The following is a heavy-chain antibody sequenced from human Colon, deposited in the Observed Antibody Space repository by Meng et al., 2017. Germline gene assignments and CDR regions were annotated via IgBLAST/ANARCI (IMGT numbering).Heavy chain of an antibody. J-gene: IGHJ4*02. CDR1: GFKFDDYA. CDR2: LDWNGKSI. D-gene: IGHD6-25*01. Sequence: SLKISCAASGFKFDDYALHWARQAPGKGLEWVSGLDWNGKSIDYVDSVKGRFTISRDNARNSLYLQMNDLRAEDTALYYCVKDQTFSSGPFDYWGQGTLVTVSS. CDR3: VKDQTFSSGPFDY. V-gene: IGHV3-9*01.